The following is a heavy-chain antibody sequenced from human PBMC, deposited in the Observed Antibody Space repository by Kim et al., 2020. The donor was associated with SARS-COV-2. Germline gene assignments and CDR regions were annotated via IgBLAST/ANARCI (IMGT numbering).Heavy chain of an antibody. CDR1: GFTFDDYA. Sequence: GGSLRLSCAASGFTFDDYAMHWVRQAPGKGLEWVSGISWNSGSIGYADSVKGRFTISRDNAKNSLYLRMNSLRAEDTALYYCAKADSLALAGGPIDYWGPGTLVAVSS. CDR3: AKADSLALAGGPIDY. CDR2: ISWNSGSI. V-gene: IGHV3-9*01. J-gene: IGHJ4*02. D-gene: IGHD6-19*01.